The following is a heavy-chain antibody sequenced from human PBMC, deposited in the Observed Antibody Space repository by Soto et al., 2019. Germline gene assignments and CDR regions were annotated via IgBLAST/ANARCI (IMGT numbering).Heavy chain of an antibody. Sequence: SETLSLTCAVYGGSFSGYYWSWIRQPPGKGLEWIGEINHSGSTNYNPSLKSRVTIPVDTSKNQFSLKLSSVTAADTAAYYCARGRGGNYGYWGQGTLVTVSS. CDR1: GGSFSGYY. CDR2: INHSGST. CDR3: ARGRGGNYGY. D-gene: IGHD1-7*01. J-gene: IGHJ4*02. V-gene: IGHV4-34*01.